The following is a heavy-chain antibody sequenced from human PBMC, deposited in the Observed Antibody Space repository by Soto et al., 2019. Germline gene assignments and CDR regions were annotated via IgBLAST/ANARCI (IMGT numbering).Heavy chain of an antibody. CDR3: AARPRYYYGMDV. D-gene: IGHD1-1*01. V-gene: IGHV1-69*06. CDR1: GGTFSSYA. Sequence: ASVKVSCKASGGTFSSYAISWVRQAPGQGLEWMGGIIPIFGTANYAQKFQGRVTITADKSTSTAYMELSSLRSEDTAVYYCAARPRYYYGMDVWGQGTTVTVSS. CDR2: IIPIFGTA. J-gene: IGHJ6*02.